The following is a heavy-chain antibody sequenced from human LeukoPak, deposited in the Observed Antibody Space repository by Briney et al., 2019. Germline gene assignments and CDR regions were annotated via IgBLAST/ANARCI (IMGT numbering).Heavy chain of an antibody. Sequence: PSETLSLTCAVSGGSFSSGGYSWSWLRQPPGKGLEWIGYIFHSGSTYYNPSLKSRVTMSVDMSKNQFSLNLTSVTAADTAVYYCAKKHGWADTWGQGTLVTVSS. CDR2: IFHSGST. J-gene: IGHJ5*02. CDR3: AKKHGWADT. V-gene: IGHV4-30-2*01. CDR1: GGSFSSGGYS. D-gene: IGHD6-19*01.